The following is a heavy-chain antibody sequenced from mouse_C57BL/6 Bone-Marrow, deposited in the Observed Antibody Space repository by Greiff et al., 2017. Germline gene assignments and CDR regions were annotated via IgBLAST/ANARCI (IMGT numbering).Heavy chain of an antibody. V-gene: IGHV1-26*01. Sequence: VQLQQSGPELVKPGASVKISCKASGYTFTDYYMNWVKQSHGKSLEWIGDINPNNGGTSYNQKFKGKATLTVDKSSSTAYMELRSLTSEVSAVYYCAREREQLRLWFAYWGQGTLVTVSA. D-gene: IGHD3-2*02. CDR2: INPNNGGT. J-gene: IGHJ3*01. CDR3: AREREQLRLWFAY. CDR1: GYTFTDYY.